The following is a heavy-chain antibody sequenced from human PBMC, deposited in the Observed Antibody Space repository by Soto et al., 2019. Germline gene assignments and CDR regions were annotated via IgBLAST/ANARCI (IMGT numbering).Heavy chain of an antibody. CDR2: IWYDGSNK. J-gene: IGHJ4*02. CDR1: GFTFSSYG. Sequence: PLGGSLRLSCAASGFTFSSYGMHWVRQAPGKGLEWVAVIWYDGSNKYYADSVKGRFTISRDNSKNTLYLQMNSLRAEDTAVYYCAISPGGIAARPDYFDYWGQGTLVTV. V-gene: IGHV3-33*01. CDR3: AISPGGIAARPDYFDY. D-gene: IGHD6-6*01.